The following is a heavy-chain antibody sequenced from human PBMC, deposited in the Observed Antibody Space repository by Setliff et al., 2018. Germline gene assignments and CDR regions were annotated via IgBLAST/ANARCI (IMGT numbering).Heavy chain of an antibody. CDR2: IIPILETT. V-gene: IGHV1-69*11. D-gene: IGHD3-3*01. J-gene: IGHJ4*02. CDR1: GGAFSNYG. CDR3: ARWNGSGYFYY. Sequence: ASVKVSCKVSGGAFSNYGLSWVRQAPGQGLVWMGRIIPILETTNYAQNFQGRVSITADESTRTAYMELSSLTFDDTAVYYCARWNGSGYFYYWGQGTWVTV.